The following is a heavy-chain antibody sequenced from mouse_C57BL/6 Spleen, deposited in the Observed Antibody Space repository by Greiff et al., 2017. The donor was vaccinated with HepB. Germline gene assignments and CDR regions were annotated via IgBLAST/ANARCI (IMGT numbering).Heavy chain of an antibody. CDR1: GFTFSSYA. V-gene: IGHV5-4*01. D-gene: IGHD1-1*01. J-gene: IGHJ2*01. CDR3: ARDVELRDYYFDY. Sequence: DVQLVESGGGLVKPGGSLKLSCAASGFTFSSYAMSWVRQTPEKRLEWVATISDGGSYTYYPDNVKGRFTISRDNAKNNLYLQMSHLKSEDTAMYYCARDVELRDYYFDYWGQGTTLTVSS. CDR2: ISDGGSYT.